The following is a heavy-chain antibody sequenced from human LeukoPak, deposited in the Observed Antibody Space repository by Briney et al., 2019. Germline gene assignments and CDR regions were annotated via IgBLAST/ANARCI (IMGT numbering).Heavy chain of an antibody. CDR1: GFIFSSYT. V-gene: IGHV3-21*01. Sequence: GGSLRLSCAASGFIFSSYTMNWVRQAPGKGLEWVSSVSSGSSYIYYADSVKGRFTISRDNAKNSLFLQMNSLRAEDTAVYYCARAPGWTPAPTGYWSDWGHGTLVTVSS. J-gene: IGHJ4*01. CDR3: ARAPGWTPAPTGYWSD. D-gene: IGHD3-9*01. CDR2: VSSGSSYI.